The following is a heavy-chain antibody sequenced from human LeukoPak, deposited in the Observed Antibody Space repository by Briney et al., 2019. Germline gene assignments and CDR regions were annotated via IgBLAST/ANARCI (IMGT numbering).Heavy chain of an antibody. J-gene: IGHJ4*02. CDR2: IYYSGST. CDR1: GGPISSYY. CDR3: AGASYDSSGVH. D-gene: IGHD3-22*01. V-gene: IGHV4-59*01. Sequence: PSEALSLPCTVAGGPISSYYWSWIRQPPGKGLEWIGYIYYSGSTNYNPSLQSRVTISVDTSKNQFSLQLSSVTAADTAVYYCAGASYDSSGVHWGQGTLVTVSS.